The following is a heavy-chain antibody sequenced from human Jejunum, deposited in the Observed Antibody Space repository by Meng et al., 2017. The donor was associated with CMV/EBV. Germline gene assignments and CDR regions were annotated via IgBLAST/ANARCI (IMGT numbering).Heavy chain of an antibody. D-gene: IGHD5-24*01. Sequence: AAEGGTVSNDGMHWGRQAQGKGLGGVSRINGDGSSKADADYGKGRFTISRDNAKNKRYRKMNSLRAEDTAVYYCARDARDYHGRDVWGQGTTVTVSS. CDR1: GGTVSNDG. CDR3: ARDARDYHGRDV. CDR2: INGDGSSK. J-gene: IGHJ6*02. V-gene: IGHV3-74*03.